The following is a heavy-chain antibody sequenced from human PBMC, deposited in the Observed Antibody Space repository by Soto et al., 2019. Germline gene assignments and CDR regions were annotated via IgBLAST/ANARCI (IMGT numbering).Heavy chain of an antibody. J-gene: IGHJ4*02. Sequence: GSLLLACTPSGFAFGDYALSWVRQAPGNGLEWVGFIRNKTYGGTTEYAASVKGRFTISRDDSKSIAYLQMNSPKTEDTGVYHCTREVGHYDTSDSSYTGYFDYWGQGTLVTVSS. V-gene: IGHV3-49*04. CDR2: IRNKTYGGTT. D-gene: IGHD3-22*01. CDR1: GFAFGDYA. CDR3: TREVGHYDTSDSSYTGYFDY.